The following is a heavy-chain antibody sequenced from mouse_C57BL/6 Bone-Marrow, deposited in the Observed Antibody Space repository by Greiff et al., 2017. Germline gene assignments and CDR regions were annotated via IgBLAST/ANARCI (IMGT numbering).Heavy chain of an antibody. CDR2: IYPRDGST. V-gene: IGHV1-78*01. CDR1: GYTFTDHT. J-gene: IGHJ2*01. CDR3: AREFRVRRDPSYYFDY. D-gene: IGHD2-14*01. Sequence: VQRVESDAELVKPGASVKISCKVSGYTFTDHTIHWMKQRPEQGLEWIGYIYPRDGSTKYNEKFKGKATLTADKSSSTAYMQLNSLTSEDSAVYFCAREFRVRRDPSYYFDYWGQGTTLTVSS.